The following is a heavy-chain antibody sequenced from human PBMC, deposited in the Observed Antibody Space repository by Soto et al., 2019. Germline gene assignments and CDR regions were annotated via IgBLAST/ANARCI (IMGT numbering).Heavy chain of an antibody. CDR1: GFTFSSYG. CDR2: ISYDGSNK. J-gene: IGHJ6*02. D-gene: IGHD3-3*01. CDR3: AKDVFRFLDWLALYGMDV. Sequence: QVQLVESGGGVVQPGRSLRLSCAASGFTFSSYGMHWVRQAPGKGLEGVAVISYDGSNKYYADSVKGRFTISRDKSKNTLSLEMSRRRAEDTAVYYCAKDVFRFLDWLALYGMDVWGQGTTVTVSS. V-gene: IGHV3-30*18.